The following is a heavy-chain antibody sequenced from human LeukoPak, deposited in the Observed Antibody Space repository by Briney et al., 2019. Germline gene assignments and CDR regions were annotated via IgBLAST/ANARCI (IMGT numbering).Heavy chain of an antibody. CDR1: GYSFTSYW. J-gene: IGHJ4*02. V-gene: IGHV5-51*01. Sequence: GESLKISCQGSGYSFTSYWIGWVRQMPGKGLEWMGIIYPGDSDTRYSPSFQGQITISADKSISTAYLQWSSLRASDTAMYFCARLSYRTGDSPCDYWGQGTLVTVSS. D-gene: IGHD7-27*01. CDR3: ARLSYRTGDSPCDY. CDR2: IYPGDSDT.